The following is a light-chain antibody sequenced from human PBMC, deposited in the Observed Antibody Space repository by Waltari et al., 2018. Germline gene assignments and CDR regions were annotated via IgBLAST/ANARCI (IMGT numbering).Light chain of an antibody. V-gene: IGLV1-47*01. CDR1: NSNVGINY. J-gene: IGLJ1*01. CDR3: AAWDVSLRGI. Sequence: QSVLTQPPSVSGAPGQRVTISCSGSNSNVGINYVSWFQHVPGAAPRLLIYRNNQRPSGVPDRFSGSKSGSSASRAISGLRSEDDADYYCAAWDVSLRGIFGTGTRVTVL. CDR2: RNN.